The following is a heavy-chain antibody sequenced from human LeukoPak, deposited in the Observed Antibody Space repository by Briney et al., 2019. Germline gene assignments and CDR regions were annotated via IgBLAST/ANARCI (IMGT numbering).Heavy chain of an antibody. CDR1: GYIFTSYG. CDR3: ARAGAYFYDSTGSDF. V-gene: IGHV1-18*01. J-gene: IGHJ4*02. CDR2: ISGYNGNT. Sequence: WASVKVSCKASGYIFTSYGIDWVRQAPGQGLEWMGWISGYNGNTNFARKLQGRVTMTTDSTTSTAYMELRSLRSDDTAVYYCARAGAYFYDSTGSDFWGQGTLVTVSS. D-gene: IGHD3-22*01.